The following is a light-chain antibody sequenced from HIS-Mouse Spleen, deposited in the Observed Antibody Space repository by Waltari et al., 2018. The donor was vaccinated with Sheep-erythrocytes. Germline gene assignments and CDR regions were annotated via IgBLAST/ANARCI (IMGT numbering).Light chain of an antibody. V-gene: IGLV3-1*01. CDR3: QAWDSSTAV. CDR1: HLGDKY. CDR2: QAS. J-gene: IGLJ2*01. Sequence: SYELTQPPSVSVSPGQTASITCSGDHLGDKYACWYQQKPGQSPVRVIYQASKRPSGIPERFSGSNSGNTATLTISGTQAMDEADYYCQAWDSSTAVFGGGTKLTVL.